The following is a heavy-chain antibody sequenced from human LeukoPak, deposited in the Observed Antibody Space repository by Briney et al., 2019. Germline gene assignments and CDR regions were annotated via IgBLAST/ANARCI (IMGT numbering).Heavy chain of an antibody. CDR1: GGSIRSSYYY. Sequence: PSETLSLTCTVSGGSIRSSYYYWGWIRQPPGKGLEWIGSIYDSGSTYYNPSLKSRVTISVDTSKNQFSLKLSSVTAADTAVYYCARRREQIGFDPWGQGTLVTVSS. J-gene: IGHJ5*02. CDR3: ARRREQIGFDP. V-gene: IGHV4-39*01. CDR2: IYDSGST. D-gene: IGHD6-6*01.